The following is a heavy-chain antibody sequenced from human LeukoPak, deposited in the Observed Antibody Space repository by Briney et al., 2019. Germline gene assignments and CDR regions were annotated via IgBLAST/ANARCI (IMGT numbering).Heavy chain of an antibody. CDR3: AIVHYDSSGYYFYH. CDR1: GFTFDDYA. CDR2: ISWDSGSI. D-gene: IGHD3-22*01. Sequence: GRSLRLSCAASGFTFDDYAMHWVRQAPGKGLEWVSGISWDSGSIGYADSVKGRFTISRDNAKNSLYLQMNSLRAEDTALYYCAIVHYDSSGYYFYHWGQGTLVTVPS. V-gene: IGHV3-9*01. J-gene: IGHJ4*02.